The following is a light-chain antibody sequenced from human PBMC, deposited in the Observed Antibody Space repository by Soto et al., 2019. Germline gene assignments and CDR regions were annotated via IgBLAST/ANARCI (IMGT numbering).Light chain of an antibody. CDR1: QSVSSSY. CDR2: GAS. J-gene: IGKJ3*01. V-gene: IGKV3-20*01. Sequence: EIVLTQSPGPLSLSPGERATLSCRASQSVSSSYLAWYQQKPGQAPRLLIYGASSRATGIPDRFSGSGSGTDFTLTISRLEPEDFAVYDCQQYGSSPPITFGPGTKVDIK. CDR3: QQYGSSPPIT.